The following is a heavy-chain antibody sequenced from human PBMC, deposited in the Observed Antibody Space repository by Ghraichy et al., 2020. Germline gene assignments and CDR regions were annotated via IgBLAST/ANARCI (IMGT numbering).Heavy chain of an antibody. D-gene: IGHD6-19*01. CDR3: ARGLRVAGGYYFDY. CDR1: GFTFSSYS. J-gene: IGHJ4*02. V-gene: IGHV3-21*01. CDR2: ISSSSSYI. Sequence: GGSLRLSCAASGFTFSSYSMNWVRQAPGKGLEWVSSISSSSSYIYYADSVKGRFTISRDNAKNSLYLQMNSLRAEDTAVYYCARGLRVAGGYYFDYWGQGTLVTVSS.